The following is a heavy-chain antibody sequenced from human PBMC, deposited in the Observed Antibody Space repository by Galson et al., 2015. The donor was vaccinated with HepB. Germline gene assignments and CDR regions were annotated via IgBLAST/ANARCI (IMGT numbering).Heavy chain of an antibody. Sequence: SLRLSCAASGFTFSSYGMHWVRQAPGKGLEWVAVISYDGSNKYYADSVKGRFTISRDNSKNTLYLQMNSLRAEDTAVYYCAKDLDIRTQEEWLIREWGQGTLVTVSS. CDR2: ISYDGSNK. D-gene: IGHD5-12*01. V-gene: IGHV3-30*18. J-gene: IGHJ4*02. CDR1: GFTFSSYG. CDR3: AKDLDIRTQEEWLIRE.